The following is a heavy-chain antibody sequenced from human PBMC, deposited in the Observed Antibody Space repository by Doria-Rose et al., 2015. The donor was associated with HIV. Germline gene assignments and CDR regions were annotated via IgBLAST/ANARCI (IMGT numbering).Heavy chain of an antibody. V-gene: IGHV2-26*01. CDR2: IFSNDEK. CDR3: VRIIAARTRADAFDI. D-gene: IGHD6-6*01. J-gene: IGHJ3*02. Sequence: SNARMGVSWIRQPPGKALEWLAHIFSNDEKSSSTSLKSRLTISKDTSKSQVVLTMTNMDPVDTATYYCVRIIAARTRADAFDIWGQGTMVTVSS. CDR1: SNARMG.